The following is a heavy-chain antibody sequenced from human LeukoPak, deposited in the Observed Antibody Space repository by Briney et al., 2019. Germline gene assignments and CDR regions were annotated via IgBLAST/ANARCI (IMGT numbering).Heavy chain of an antibody. Sequence: GGSLRLSCAASGFTFSSYSMNWVRQAPGKGLEWVSYISSSSSTIYYADSVKGRFTISRDNAKNSLYLQMNSLRAEDTAVYHCARGGNSGSYYVGYWGQGTLVTVSS. V-gene: IGHV3-48*01. D-gene: IGHD1-26*01. J-gene: IGHJ4*02. CDR3: ARGGNSGSYYVGY. CDR1: GFTFSSYS. CDR2: ISSSSSTI.